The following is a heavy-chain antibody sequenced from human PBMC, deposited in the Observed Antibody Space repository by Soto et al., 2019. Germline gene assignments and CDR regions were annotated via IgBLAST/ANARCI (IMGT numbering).Heavy chain of an antibody. J-gene: IGHJ4*02. CDR3: AKLGSSSWSPHYYFDY. D-gene: IGHD2-2*01. V-gene: IGHV3-23*01. Sequence: GGSLRLSCAASGFTFNNYAMGWVRQASGKGLEWVSAITGSGGDTYSADSVKGRFTISRDNSKNTPYLQMNSLRAEDTAIYYCAKLGSSSWSPHYYFDYWGQGTLVTVSS. CDR1: GFTFNNYA. CDR2: ITGSGGDT.